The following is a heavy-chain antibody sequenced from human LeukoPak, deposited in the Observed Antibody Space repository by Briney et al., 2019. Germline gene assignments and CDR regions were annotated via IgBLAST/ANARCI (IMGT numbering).Heavy chain of an antibody. CDR1: GFTVSSNY. CDR3: ARDGDSSGWYSKNYFDY. V-gene: IGHV3-66*01. D-gene: IGHD6-13*01. Sequence: GGSLRLSCVVSGFTVSSNYMSWVRQAPGKGLEWVSVLYNSGSTHYADSVKGRFTISRDNAKNSLYLQMNSLRAEDTAVYYCARDGDSSGWYSKNYFDYWGQGTLVTVSS. CDR2: LYNSGST. J-gene: IGHJ4*02.